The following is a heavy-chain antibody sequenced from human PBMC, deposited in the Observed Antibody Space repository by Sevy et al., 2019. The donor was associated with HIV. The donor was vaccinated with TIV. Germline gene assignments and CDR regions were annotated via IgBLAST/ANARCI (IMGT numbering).Heavy chain of an antibody. Sequence: GGSLRLSCAASGFKFSSYSMNWVRQAPGKGLEWLSYISGSGTTIYYADSVKGRFTISRDSVKNSLCLQMNSLKAEDTAVYYCARDPAYFDSSGYYDYWGQGSQVTVSS. D-gene: IGHD3-22*01. J-gene: IGHJ4*02. CDR3: ARDPAYFDSSGYYDY. V-gene: IGHV3-48*01. CDR2: ISGSGTTI. CDR1: GFKFSSYS.